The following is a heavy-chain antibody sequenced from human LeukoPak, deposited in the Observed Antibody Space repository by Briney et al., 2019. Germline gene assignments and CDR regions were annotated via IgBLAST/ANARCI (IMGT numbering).Heavy chain of an antibody. CDR2: IYYSGST. Sequence: SETLSLTCTVSGGSISSYYWSWIRQPPGKGLEWIGYIYYSGSTNYNPSLKSRVTISVDTSKNQFSLKLSSVTAADTAVYYCARLVVPAAIVGWGYFDYWGQGTLVTVSS. CDR1: GGSISSYY. J-gene: IGHJ4*02. D-gene: IGHD2-2*01. CDR3: ARLVVPAAIVGWGYFDY. V-gene: IGHV4-59*01.